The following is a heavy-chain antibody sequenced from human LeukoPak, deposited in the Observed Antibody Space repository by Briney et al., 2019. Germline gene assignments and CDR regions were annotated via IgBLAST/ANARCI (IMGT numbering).Heavy chain of an antibody. Sequence: GGSLRLSCAASGFTFSSYGMHWVRQAPGKGLEWVAVISYDGSNKYYADSVKGRFTISRDNSKNTLYLQMNSLRAEDTAVYYCAKDPGFYYDSRGYYYYGMDVWGQGTTVTVSS. D-gene: IGHD3-22*01. CDR3: AKDPGFYYDSRGYYYYGMDV. CDR2: ISYDGSNK. V-gene: IGHV3-30*18. CDR1: GFTFSSYG. J-gene: IGHJ6*02.